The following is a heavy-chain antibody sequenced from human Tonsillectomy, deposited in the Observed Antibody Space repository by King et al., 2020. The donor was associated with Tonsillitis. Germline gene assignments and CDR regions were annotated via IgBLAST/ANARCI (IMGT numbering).Heavy chain of an antibody. CDR1: GGSISSGGYY. CDR3: ARASGWNEPPDY. CDR2: IYHSGNT. Sequence: VQLQESGPGLVKPLQNLSLTCTVSGGSISSGGYYWSWIRQHPGKGLEWIGYIYHSGNTYYNPSLESRVTVSVDTSKDQFSLKLSSVTAADTAMYYCARASGWNEPPDYWGHGTLVTVSS. J-gene: IGHJ4*01. V-gene: IGHV4-31*03. D-gene: IGHD1-1*01.